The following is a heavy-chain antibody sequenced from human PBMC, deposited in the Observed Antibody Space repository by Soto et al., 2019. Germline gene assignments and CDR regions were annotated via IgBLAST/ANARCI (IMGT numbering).Heavy chain of an antibody. CDR1: GYTFTSYD. J-gene: IGHJ4*02. CDR3: AREVGSRIDS. CDR2: MNPTSSNT. Sequence: QVQLVQSGAEVKKPGASVTVSCKASGYTFTSYDINWVRQATGQGLEWMGWMNPTSSNTGYAQKLQGRVTTTRNTSISTAYRELSSLRSEDTGVYYCAREVGSRIDSWGKGTLVTVSS. V-gene: IGHV1-8*01. D-gene: IGHD6-13*01.